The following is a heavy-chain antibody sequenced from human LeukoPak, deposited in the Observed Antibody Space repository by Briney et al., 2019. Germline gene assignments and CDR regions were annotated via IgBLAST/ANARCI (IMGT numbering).Heavy chain of an antibody. CDR2: IWPDGSNK. CDR1: GFTFSSCA. CDR3: ARELAA. J-gene: IGHJ4*02. D-gene: IGHD6-13*01. V-gene: IGHV3-33*08. Sequence: GGSLRLSCAASGFTFSSCAMSWVRQAPGKGLEWVAAIWPDGSNKYYANSVKGRFTISRDNSKNTLYLQMNSLRGDDTAIYYCARELAAWGQGTLVTVSS.